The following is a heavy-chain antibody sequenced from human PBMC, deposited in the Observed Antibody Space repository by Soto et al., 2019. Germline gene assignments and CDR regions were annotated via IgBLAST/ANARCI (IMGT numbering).Heavy chain of an antibody. Sequence: PVGSLKLSCVSCGVSVSLSEMTLVLQAPGNGLEWVSYISSRATGIFYADSVKGRFTISRDDVNNSLFLQMNSLRAEDTAVYYCARDRGAAAGTFIHPSGFDPWGQGTLVTAPQ. CDR2: ISSRATGI. CDR3: ARDRGAAAGTFIHPSGFDP. D-gene: IGHD6-13*01. CDR1: GVSVSLSE. V-gene: IGHV3-48*03. J-gene: IGHJ5*02.